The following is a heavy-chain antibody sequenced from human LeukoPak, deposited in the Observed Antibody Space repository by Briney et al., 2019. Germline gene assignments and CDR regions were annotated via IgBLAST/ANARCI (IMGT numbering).Heavy chain of an antibody. J-gene: IGHJ4*01. Sequence: PGGSLRLSCAASEFTSSSYAMQWVRQAPGKGLEWVANIKQDGSEKYYVESVKGRFTISRDNAKNTLYLQMNSLRAEDTAMYYCARAVYYSNYLGYWGQGTLVTVSS. CDR1: EFTSSSYA. CDR3: ARAVYYSNYLGY. CDR2: IKQDGSEK. V-gene: IGHV3-7*02. D-gene: IGHD3-10*01.